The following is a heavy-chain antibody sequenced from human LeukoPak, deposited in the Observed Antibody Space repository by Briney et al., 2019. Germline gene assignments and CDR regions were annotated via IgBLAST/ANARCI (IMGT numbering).Heavy chain of an antibody. CDR2: ISSSGSTI. J-gene: IGHJ6*03. CDR1: GFTFSDYY. D-gene: IGHD6-6*01. Sequence: GALRLSCAASGFTFSDYYMSWIRQAPGKGLEWASYISSSGSTIYYADSVKGRFTISRDNAKNSLYLQMNSLRAEDTAVYYCARDYSSSSGYYYYYYYMDVWGKGTTVTVSS. V-gene: IGHV3-11*01. CDR3: ARDYSSSSGYYYYYYYMDV.